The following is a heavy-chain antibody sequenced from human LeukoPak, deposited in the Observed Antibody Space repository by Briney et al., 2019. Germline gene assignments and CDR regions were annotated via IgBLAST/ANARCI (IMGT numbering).Heavy chain of an antibody. V-gene: IGHV4-59*08. D-gene: IGHD1-14*01. Sequence: SETLSLTCTVSGGSFSNYYLSWIRQPPGKGLEWIGCMYYTGSTMYNPSLKSRLTISVDTSKEHFSLQLTSVTAADTAVYYCARRDHRAWFDPWGQGTLVTVSS. J-gene: IGHJ5*02. CDR3: ARRDHRAWFDP. CDR1: GGSFSNYY. CDR2: MYYTGST.